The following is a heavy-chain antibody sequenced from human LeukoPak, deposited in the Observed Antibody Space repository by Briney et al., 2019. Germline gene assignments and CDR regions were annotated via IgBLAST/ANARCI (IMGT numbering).Heavy chain of an antibody. CDR2: IYSGGST. D-gene: IGHD4-23*01. CDR3: ARGRPHGNDY. Sequence: GGSLRLSCAASGFTVSSNYMSWVRQAPGKGLEWVSVIYSGGSTTYADSVKGRFSISRDNAKNTLYLQMNSLRVEDTAVYYCARGRPHGNDYWGQGTLVTVSS. CDR1: GFTVSSNY. V-gene: IGHV3-53*01. J-gene: IGHJ4*02.